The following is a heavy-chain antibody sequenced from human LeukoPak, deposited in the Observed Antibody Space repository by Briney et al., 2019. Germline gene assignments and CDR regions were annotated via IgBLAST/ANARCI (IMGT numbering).Heavy chain of an antibody. V-gene: IGHV3-11*05. CDR1: GFTFSDYY. D-gene: IGHD5-24*01. J-gene: IGHJ4*02. CDR2: INSSSSYT. Sequence: KPGGTLRLSCAASGFTFSDYYMSWIRQAPGKGLEWVSYINSSSSYTNYADSVKGRFTISRDNAKNSLYLQMNSLRAEDTAVYYCARDREEWVEMATIDDYFDYWGQGTLVTVSS. CDR3: ARDREEWVEMATIDDYFDY.